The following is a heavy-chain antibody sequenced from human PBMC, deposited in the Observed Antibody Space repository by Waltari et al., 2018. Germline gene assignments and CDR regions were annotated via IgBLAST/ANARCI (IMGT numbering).Heavy chain of an antibody. Sequence: EVQLVESGGDLVQPGGSLRLSCAASGFTFSSYWMTWVRQAPGRGREWAANGQAEGGQTSSVGSVRCRFTIARDNARKSLYLHMNSLRTEETAVYDGARHGGSPRAEAIDIWGQGTLVTVSP. D-gene: IGHD1-26*01. CDR3: ARHGGSPRAEAIDI. CDR1: GFTFSSYW. CDR2: GQAEGGQT. V-gene: IGHV3-7*01. J-gene: IGHJ3*02.